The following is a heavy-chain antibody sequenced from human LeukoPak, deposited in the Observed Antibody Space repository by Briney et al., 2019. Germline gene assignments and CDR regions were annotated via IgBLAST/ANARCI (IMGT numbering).Heavy chain of an antibody. D-gene: IGHD3-10*01. CDR1: GYTFTSYG. CDR3: ARAEFLGSGSYF. V-gene: IGHV1-2*02. J-gene: IGHJ4*02. CDR2: INPNSGGT. Sequence: ASVKVSCKASGYTFTSYGISWVRQAPGQGLEWMGWINPNSGGTNYAQKFQGRVTMTRDTSISTAYMELSRLRSDDTAVYYCARAEFLGSGSYFWGQGTLVTVSS.